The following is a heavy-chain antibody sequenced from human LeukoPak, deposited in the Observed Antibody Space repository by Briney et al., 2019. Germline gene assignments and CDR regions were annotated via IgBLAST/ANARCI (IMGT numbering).Heavy chain of an antibody. J-gene: IGHJ3*02. Sequence: PGGSLRLSCAASGFPFSDYHMSWIRQAPGKGLEWVSYIYFTGDVIYYADSVKGRFTISRDNAKNSLYLQMNSLKAEDTAVYCCERDDMLERPSFDIWGQGTVVTVSS. CDR2: IYFTGDVI. V-gene: IGHV3-11*01. CDR1: GFPFSDYH. CDR3: ERDDMLERPSFDI. D-gene: IGHD1-1*01.